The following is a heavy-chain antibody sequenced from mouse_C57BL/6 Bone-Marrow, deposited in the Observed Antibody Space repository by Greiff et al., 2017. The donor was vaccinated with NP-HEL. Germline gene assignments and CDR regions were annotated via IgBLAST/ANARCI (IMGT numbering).Heavy chain of an antibody. D-gene: IGHD2-2*01. CDR3: ASYGDDRLFEAY. CDR2: IDPANGNT. Sequence: EVQLQQSVAELVRPGASVTLSCTASGFNIKNTYMHWVQQRPEQGLEWIGRIDPANGNTKYAPKFHGKATITADTYSNTAYLQLSSLTSEDTAIYYCASYGDDRLFEAYWGQGTPVTVSA. V-gene: IGHV14-3*01. J-gene: IGHJ3*01. CDR1: GFNIKNTY.